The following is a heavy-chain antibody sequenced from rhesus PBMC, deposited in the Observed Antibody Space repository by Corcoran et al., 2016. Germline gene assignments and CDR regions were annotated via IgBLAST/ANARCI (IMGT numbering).Heavy chain of an antibody. J-gene: IGHJ4*01. CDR3: ARDTAGYYFDY. CDR2: ISGSSGST. V-gene: IGHV4S19*01. D-gene: IGHD3-34*01. Sequence: QVQLQESGPGLVKPSETLSLTCAVSGGSISSSNWWGWIRQPPGKGLEWIGYISGSSGSTYYNPSLKSRVTISKDTSKNQFSLKLSSVTAADTAVYYCARDTAGYYFDYWGQGVLVTVSS. CDR1: GGSISSSNW.